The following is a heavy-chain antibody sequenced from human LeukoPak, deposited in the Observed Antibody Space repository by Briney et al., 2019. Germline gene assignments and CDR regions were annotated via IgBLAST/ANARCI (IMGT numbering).Heavy chain of an antibody. CDR2: MNPNSGNT. Sequence: GASVKVSCKASGYTFTSCDINWVRQATGQGLEWMGWMNPNSGNTGYAQKFQGRVTMTRNTSISTAYMELSSLRSEDTAVYYCARDYDSSGYYYGYWGQGTLVTVSS. J-gene: IGHJ4*02. V-gene: IGHV1-8*01. D-gene: IGHD3-22*01. CDR3: ARDYDSSGYYYGY. CDR1: GYTFTSCD.